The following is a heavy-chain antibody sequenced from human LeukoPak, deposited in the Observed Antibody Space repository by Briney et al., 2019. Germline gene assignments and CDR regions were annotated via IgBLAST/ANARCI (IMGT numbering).Heavy chain of an antibody. Sequence: SQTLSLTCAISGDSVSSNSAAWNWIRQSPSRGLEWLGRTYYRSKWYNDYAVSVKSRITINPDTSKNQFSLQLNSVTPEDTAVYYCARVLGISLAGIYYYYGMDVWGQGTTVTVSS. V-gene: IGHV6-1*01. CDR2: TYYRSKWYN. J-gene: IGHJ6*02. D-gene: IGHD3-16*01. CDR3: ARVLGISLAGIYYYYGMDV. CDR1: GDSVSSNSAA.